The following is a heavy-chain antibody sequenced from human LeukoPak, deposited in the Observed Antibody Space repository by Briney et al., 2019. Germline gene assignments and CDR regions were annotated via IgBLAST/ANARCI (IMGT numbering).Heavy chain of an antibody. CDR1: GYTFTSNG. V-gene: IGHV1-18*01. CDR2: ISAYNGNT. CDR3: AWGYSGYDSCDY. Sequence: GASVKVSCKASGYTFTSNGISWGRQAPGQGLEWMGWISAYNGNTNYAQKLQGRVTMPTDTSTSTAYMELRSLRSDDTAVYYCAWGYSGYDSCDYWGQGTLVTVSS. J-gene: IGHJ4*02. D-gene: IGHD5-12*01.